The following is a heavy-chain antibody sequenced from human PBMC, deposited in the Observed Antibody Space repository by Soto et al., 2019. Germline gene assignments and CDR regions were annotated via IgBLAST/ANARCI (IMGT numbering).Heavy chain of an antibody. CDR1: GYTFTSYG. V-gene: IGHV1-3*01. J-gene: IGHJ5*02. CDR3: ARIAVAGTILNWFDP. CDR2: INAGNGNT. Sequence: ASVKVSCKASGYTFTSYGISWVRQAPGQGLEWMGWINAGNGNTKYSQKFQGRVTITRDTSASTAYMELSSLRSGDTAAYYCARIAVAGTILNWFDPWGQGTLVTVSS. D-gene: IGHD6-19*01.